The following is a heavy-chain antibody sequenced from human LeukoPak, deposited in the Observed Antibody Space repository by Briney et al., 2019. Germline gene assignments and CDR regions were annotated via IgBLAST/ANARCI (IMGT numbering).Heavy chain of an antibody. CDR3: ARTNPRGGWVVLDY. D-gene: IGHD1-14*01. J-gene: IGHJ4*02. CDR2: IYYSGST. CDR1: GGSISSSSYY. V-gene: IGHV4-39*07. Sequence: SETLSLTCTVSGGSISSSSYYWGWIRQPPGKGLEWIGSIYYSGSTYYNPSLKSRVTISVDTSKNQFSLKLSSVTAADTAVYYCARTNPRGGWVVLDYWGQGTLVTVSS.